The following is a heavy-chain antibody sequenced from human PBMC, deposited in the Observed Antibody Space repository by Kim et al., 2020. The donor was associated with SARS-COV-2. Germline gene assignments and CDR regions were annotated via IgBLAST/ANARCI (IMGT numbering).Heavy chain of an antibody. J-gene: IGHJ4*02. Sequence: HYTPSLKTRGTISVDTAKNQFSLKLSSVTAADTALYYCARHRRDGYPDYWGQGTLVTVSS. CDR3: ARHRRDGYPDY. V-gene: IGHV4-59*08. D-gene: IGHD5-12*01.